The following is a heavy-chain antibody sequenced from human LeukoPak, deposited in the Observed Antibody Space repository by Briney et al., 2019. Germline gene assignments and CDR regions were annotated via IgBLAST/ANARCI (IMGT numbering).Heavy chain of an antibody. CDR3: ARTNSGSYYAPNDY. V-gene: IGHV1-2*02. J-gene: IGHJ4*02. D-gene: IGHD1-26*01. CDR1: GGTFSSYA. CDR2: INPNSGGT. Sequence: ASVKVSCKASGGTFSSYAISWVRQAPGQGLEWMGWINPNSGGTNYAQKFQGRVTMTRDTSISTAYMELSRLRSDDTAVYYCARTNSGSYYAPNDYWGQGTLVTVSS.